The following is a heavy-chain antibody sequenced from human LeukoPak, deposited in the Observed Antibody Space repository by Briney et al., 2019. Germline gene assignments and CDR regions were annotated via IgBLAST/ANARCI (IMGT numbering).Heavy chain of an antibody. CDR3: ARDGDSSSSFWYFDL. CDR2: IYPGDSDT. V-gene: IGHV5-51*01. D-gene: IGHD6-6*01. CDR1: GYTFTSYW. J-gene: IGHJ2*01. Sequence: GESLKISCQGSGYTFTSYWIGWVRQMPGKGLEWMGIIYPGDSDTRYSPSFQGQVTISADKSISTAYLQWSSLKASDTAMHYCARDGDSSSSFWYFDLWGRGTLVTVSS.